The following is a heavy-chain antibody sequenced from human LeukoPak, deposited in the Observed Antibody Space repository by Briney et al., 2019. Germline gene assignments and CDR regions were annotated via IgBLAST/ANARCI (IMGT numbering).Heavy chain of an antibody. CDR3: ARDAHTSSGSYWGGVDYYYGLDV. D-gene: IGHD3-10*01. J-gene: IGHJ6*02. CDR1: GYAFTSYG. Sequence: ASVKVSCKASGYAFTSYGISWVRQAPGQGLEWMGWISAYNGNTNYAQKLQGRVTMTTDTSTSTAYMELRSLRSDDTAVYYCARDAHTSSGSYWGGVDYYYGLDVWGQGTTVTVSS. CDR2: ISAYNGNT. V-gene: IGHV1-18*01.